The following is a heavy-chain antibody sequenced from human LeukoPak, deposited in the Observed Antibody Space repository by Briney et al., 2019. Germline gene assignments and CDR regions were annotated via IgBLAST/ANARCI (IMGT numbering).Heavy chain of an antibody. D-gene: IGHD4-4*01. CDR2: VSTTGGST. Sequence: GGSLRLSCAASGFTFSSYAITWVRQAPGKGLQWVSTVSTTGGSTYYTESVKGRFTISRDNSKNTVSLQMNSLRAEDTAIYYCAKGFYSTIDFWGQGTLVIVSS. CDR1: GFTFSSYA. V-gene: IGHV3-23*01. J-gene: IGHJ4*02. CDR3: AKGFYSTIDF.